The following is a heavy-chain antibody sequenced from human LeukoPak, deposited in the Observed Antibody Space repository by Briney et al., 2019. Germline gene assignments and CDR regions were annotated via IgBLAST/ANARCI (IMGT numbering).Heavy chain of an antibody. CDR3: ARHGGYCSSTSCYRAPFDY. J-gene: IGHJ4*02. Sequence: PSETLSLTCTVSGYSISSGYYWGWIRQPPGKGLEWIGSIYHSGSTYYNPSLKSRVTISVDTSKNQFSLKLSSVTAADTAVYYCARHGGYCSSTSCYRAPFDYWGQGTLVTVSS. CDR1: GYSISSGYY. CDR2: IYHSGST. V-gene: IGHV4-38-2*02. D-gene: IGHD2-2*01.